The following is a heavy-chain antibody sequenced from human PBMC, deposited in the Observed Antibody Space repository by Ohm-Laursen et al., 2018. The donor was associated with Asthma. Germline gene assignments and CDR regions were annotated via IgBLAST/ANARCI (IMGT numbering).Heavy chain of an antibody. Sequence: ASVKVSCKASGYTFTSYAMHWVRQAPGQRLEWMGWINAGNGNTKYSQKFQGRVTITRDTSASTAYMELSSLRSEDTAVYYCARGGYCSGGSCYEYYFDYWGQGTLVTVSS. CDR2: INAGNGNT. CDR1: GYTFTSYA. D-gene: IGHD2-15*01. V-gene: IGHV1-3*01. CDR3: ARGGYCSGGSCYEYYFDY. J-gene: IGHJ4*02.